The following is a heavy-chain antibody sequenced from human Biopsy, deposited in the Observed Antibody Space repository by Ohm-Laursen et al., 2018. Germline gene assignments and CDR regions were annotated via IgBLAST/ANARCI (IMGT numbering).Heavy chain of an antibody. V-gene: IGHV1-69*13. D-gene: IGHD1-26*01. J-gene: IGHJ4*02. CDR2: IIPIFGTA. Sequence: ASVKVSCKASGGTFTNYAISWVRQAPGQGLEWLGGIIPIFGTANYAQKFQGRVTITADESTSTAYMELSSLRSDDTAVYYCARDALGGGSYRFFYWGQGSLVTVSS. CDR3: ARDALGGGSYRFFY. CDR1: GGTFTNYA.